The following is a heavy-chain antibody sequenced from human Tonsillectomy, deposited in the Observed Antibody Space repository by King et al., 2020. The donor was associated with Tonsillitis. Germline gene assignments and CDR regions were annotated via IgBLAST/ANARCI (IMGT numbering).Heavy chain of an antibody. CDR3: ARGEGGAYDY. D-gene: IGHD1-26*01. CDR2: IYYSGST. V-gene: IGHV4-39*01. Sequence: QLQESGPGLVKPSETLSLTCTVSGGSISSSSYYWGWIRQPPGKGLEWIGSIYYSGSTYYNPSLKSRVTISVDPSKNQFSLKLSSVTAADTAVYYCARGEGGAYDYWGQGTLVTVSS. CDR1: GGSISSSSYY. J-gene: IGHJ4*02.